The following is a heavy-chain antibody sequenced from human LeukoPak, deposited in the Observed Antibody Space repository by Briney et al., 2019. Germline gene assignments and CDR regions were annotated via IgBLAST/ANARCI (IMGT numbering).Heavy chain of an antibody. CDR2: ISGSGKNT. CDR1: GFTFSSYA. J-gene: IGHJ4*02. CDR3: AKAYAFVGANYFDY. V-gene: IGHV3-23*01. D-gene: IGHD1-26*01. Sequence: GGSLRLSCAASGFTFSSYAMSWVRQAPGKGLEWVSVISGSGKNTYYADSVKGRFTISRDNSKNTLYLQMNNLRAEDAAIYYCAKAYAFVGANYFDYWGQGTLVTVSS.